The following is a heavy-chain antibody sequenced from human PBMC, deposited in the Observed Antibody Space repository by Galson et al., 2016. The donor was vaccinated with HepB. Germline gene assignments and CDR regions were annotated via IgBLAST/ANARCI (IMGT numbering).Heavy chain of an antibody. CDR3: GRFWGGTNY. V-gene: IGHV4-34*01. D-gene: IGHD3-3*01. Sequence: SETLSLTCGVFGGSLSGFYWYWIRQPPGKGLEWIGEISHHGGTKYNSSLKSRVSMSVGTSRTEMSLRLTSVTAADTAVYFCGRFWGGTNYRGQGTLVTVS. J-gene: IGHJ4*02. CDR2: ISHHGGT. CDR1: GGSLSGFY.